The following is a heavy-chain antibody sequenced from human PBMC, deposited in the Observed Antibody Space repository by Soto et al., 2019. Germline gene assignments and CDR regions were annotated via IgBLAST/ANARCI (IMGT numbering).Heavy chain of an antibody. CDR1: GYTFTSYG. V-gene: IGHV1-18*01. D-gene: IGHD6-19*01. CDR3: ARAAITVAGTRYFQH. CDR2: ISAYNGNT. J-gene: IGHJ1*01. Sequence: ASVKVSCQASGYTFTSYGISWVRQAPGQGLECMGWISAYNGNTKYAQKFQGRVTMTTDTSTSTAYMELRSLRSDDTAVYYCARAAITVAGTRYFQHWGQGTLVTVSS.